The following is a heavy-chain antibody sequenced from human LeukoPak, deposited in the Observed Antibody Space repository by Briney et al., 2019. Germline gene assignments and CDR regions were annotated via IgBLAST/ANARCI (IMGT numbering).Heavy chain of an antibody. CDR2: ISSSSSYI. CDR1: GFTFSSYS. D-gene: IGHD4-23*01. V-gene: IGHV3-21*01. CDR3: ARDTLEYSNSPDALDI. Sequence: PGGSLRLSCAASGFTFSSYSMNWVRQAPGKELEWVSSISSSSSYIYYADSVKGRFTISRDNAKNSLYMQMESLRDEDTAIYYCARDTLEYSNSPDALDIWGQGTMVTVSS. J-gene: IGHJ3*02.